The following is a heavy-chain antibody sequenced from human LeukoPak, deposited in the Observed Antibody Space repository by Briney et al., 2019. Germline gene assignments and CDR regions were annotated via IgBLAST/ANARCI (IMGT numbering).Heavy chain of an antibody. CDR1: GGSISSGDFY. CDR2: IYYSGST. D-gene: IGHD3-22*01. V-gene: IGHV4-30-4*01. J-gene: IGHJ3*02. Sequence: PSQTLSLTCTVSGGSISSGDFYWSWIRQPPGKGLEWIGYIYYSGSTYYNPSRKSRVTISVDTSKNQFSLTLSSVTAADTAVYYCARELYDSSGYYYGHDAFDIWGQGTMVTVSS. CDR3: ARELYDSSGYYYGHDAFDI.